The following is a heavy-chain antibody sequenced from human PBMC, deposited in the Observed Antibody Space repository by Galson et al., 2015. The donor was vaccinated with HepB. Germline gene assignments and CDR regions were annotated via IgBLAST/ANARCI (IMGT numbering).Heavy chain of an antibody. D-gene: IGHD3/OR15-3a*01. V-gene: IGHV1-18*01. Sequence: SVKVSCKASGYTFTSYGISWVRQAPGQGLEWMGWISAYNGNTNYAQKLQGRVTMTTDTSTSTAYMELRSLRSDDTAVYYCARVGTGYSPYPYYYYGMDVWGQGTTVTVSS. CDR3: ARVGTGYSPYPYYYYGMDV. CDR1: GYTFTSYG. J-gene: IGHJ6*02. CDR2: ISAYNGNT.